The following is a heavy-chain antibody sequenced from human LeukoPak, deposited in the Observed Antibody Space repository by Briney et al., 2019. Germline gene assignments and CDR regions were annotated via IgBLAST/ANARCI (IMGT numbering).Heavy chain of an antibody. V-gene: IGHV3-11*04. CDR1: GFTFSDYY. CDR2: ISASGSTI. J-gene: IGHJ4*02. Sequence: GGSLRLSCAASGFTFSDYYMSWIRQAPGKGLEWISYISASGSTIYYADSVKGRFTISRDNAKNSLYLQMNSLRAEDTAVYYCARDAFNYDILTGYRTYYFDYWGQGTLVTVSS. CDR3: ARDAFNYDILTGYRTYYFDY. D-gene: IGHD3-9*01.